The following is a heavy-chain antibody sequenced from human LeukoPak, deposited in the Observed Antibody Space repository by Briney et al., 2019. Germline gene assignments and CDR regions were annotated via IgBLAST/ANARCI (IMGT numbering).Heavy chain of an antibody. D-gene: IGHD3-10*01. V-gene: IGHV3-23*01. J-gene: IGHJ4*02. Sequence: GGSLRLSCAASGFTFSSYSMNWVRQAPGKGLEWVSAITATSSSTHDADSVQGRFAISRDNSKNTLYLQMNSLRPEDTAIYYCAKLFESGTYNNFFHYWGQGTLVTVFS. CDR1: GFTFSSYS. CDR3: AKLFESGTYNNFFHY. CDR2: ITATSSST.